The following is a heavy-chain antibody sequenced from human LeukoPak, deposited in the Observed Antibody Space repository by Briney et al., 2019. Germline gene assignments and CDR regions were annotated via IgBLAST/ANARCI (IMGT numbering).Heavy chain of an antibody. CDR1: GASISNNNFY. Sequence: SETLSLTCDVSGASISNNNFYWGWIRQPPGKGLEWIGTIYYSGTTYYNPSLKSRVTISVDTSRGQFSLKLSSVTAADTAVYYCARFPRYDFWNWDQGTLVTVSS. D-gene: IGHD3-3*01. V-gene: IGHV4-39*01. CDR2: IYYSGTT. CDR3: ARFPRYDFWN. J-gene: IGHJ4*02.